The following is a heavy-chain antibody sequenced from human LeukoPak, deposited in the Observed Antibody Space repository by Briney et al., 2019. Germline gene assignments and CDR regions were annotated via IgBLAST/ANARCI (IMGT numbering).Heavy chain of an antibody. J-gene: IGHJ4*02. CDR1: GGSISSSSYY. Sequence: SETLSLTCTVSGGSISSSSYYWGWIRQPPGKGLEWIGSIYYSGSTYYNPSLKSRVAISVDTSKNQFSLKLSSVTAADTAVYYCASVEPKWSQDYWGQGTLVTVSS. CDR3: ASVEPKWSQDY. V-gene: IGHV4-39*07. CDR2: IYYSGST. D-gene: IGHD1-14*01.